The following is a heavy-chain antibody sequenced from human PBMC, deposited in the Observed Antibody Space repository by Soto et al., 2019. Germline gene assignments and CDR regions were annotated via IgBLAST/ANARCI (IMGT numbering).Heavy chain of an antibody. V-gene: IGHV4-34*01. CDR3: ARVHVVVPAARDWFDP. Sequence: QVQLQQWGAGLLRPSETLSLTCAVYGGSFSGYYWSWIRQPPGKGLERIGEINHSGSTNYNPSLKSRVTISVATSKNKFSLKLCSVTAAETAVYDCARVHVVVPAARDWFDPWGQGTLVTVSS. D-gene: IGHD2-2*01. CDR2: INHSGST. J-gene: IGHJ5*02. CDR1: GGSFSGYY.